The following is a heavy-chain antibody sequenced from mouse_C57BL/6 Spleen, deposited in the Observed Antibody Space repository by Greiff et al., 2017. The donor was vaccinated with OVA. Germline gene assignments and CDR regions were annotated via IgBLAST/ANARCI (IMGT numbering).Heavy chain of an antibody. CDR3: AREADAGYFDY. J-gene: IGHJ2*01. V-gene: IGHV1-61*01. Sequence: VQLQQPGAELVRPGSSVKLSCKASGYTFTSYWMDWVKQRPGQGLEWIGNIYPSDSETHYNQKFKDKATLTVDKSTSTAYMQLSSLTSEDSAVYYCAREADAGYFDYWGQGTTLTVSS. CDR1: GYTFTSYW. CDR2: IYPSDSET.